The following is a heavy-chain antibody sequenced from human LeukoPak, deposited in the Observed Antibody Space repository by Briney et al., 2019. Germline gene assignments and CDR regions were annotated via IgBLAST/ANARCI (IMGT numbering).Heavy chain of an antibody. Sequence: GGSLRLSCAVSGFSVSSNYMSWVRQAPGKGLEWVSVIYGGGNTYYADSVKGRFTISRDNSKNTLYLQMNSLRAEDTAVYYCASLGAAGTDYWGQGTLVTVSS. D-gene: IGHD6-13*01. V-gene: IGHV3-53*01. CDR3: ASLGAAGTDY. J-gene: IGHJ4*02. CDR2: IYGGGNT. CDR1: GFSVSSNY.